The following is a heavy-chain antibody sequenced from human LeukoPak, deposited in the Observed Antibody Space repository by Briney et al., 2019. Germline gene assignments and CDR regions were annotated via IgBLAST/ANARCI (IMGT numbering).Heavy chain of an antibody. V-gene: IGHV1-2*02. CDR2: INPNSGGT. Sequence: ASVKVSCKASGYTFTGYYMHWVRQAPGQGLEWMGWINPNSGGTNYAQKFQGRVTMTRDTSISTAYMELSRLRSDDTAVYYCARPRVYQSPFDCWGQGTLVTVSS. J-gene: IGHJ4*02. CDR3: ARPRVYQSPFDC. CDR1: GYTFTGYY. D-gene: IGHD2-2*01.